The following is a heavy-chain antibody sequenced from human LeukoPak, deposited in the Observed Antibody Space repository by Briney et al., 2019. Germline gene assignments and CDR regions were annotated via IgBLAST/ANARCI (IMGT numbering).Heavy chain of an antibody. Sequence: PSETLSLTCTVSGGSISSYYWSWIRQPPGKGLEWIGYIYHSGSTYYNPSLKSRVTISVDRSKNQFSLKLSSVTAADTAVYYCARADCSSTSCYGHAFDIWGQGTMVTVSS. CDR2: IYHSGST. CDR3: ARADCSSTSCYGHAFDI. D-gene: IGHD2-2*01. CDR1: GGSISSYY. V-gene: IGHV4-59*12. J-gene: IGHJ3*02.